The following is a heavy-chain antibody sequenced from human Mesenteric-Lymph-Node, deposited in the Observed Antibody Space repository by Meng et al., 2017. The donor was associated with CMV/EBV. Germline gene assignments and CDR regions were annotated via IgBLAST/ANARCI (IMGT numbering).Heavy chain of an antibody. CDR3: AKVGYHDTSGHFYYSDY. V-gene: IGHV3-74*01. CDR2: ISTDGSTT. Sequence: GGSLRLSCAASGFTFSNHWMHWVRQGPGKGLVWVSRISTDGSTTSYADSVKGRFTISRDNAKNTVYLQMNSLRAEDTAVYYCAKVGYHDTSGHFYYSDYWGQGTLVTVSS. D-gene: IGHD3-16*02. J-gene: IGHJ4*02. CDR1: GFTFSNHW.